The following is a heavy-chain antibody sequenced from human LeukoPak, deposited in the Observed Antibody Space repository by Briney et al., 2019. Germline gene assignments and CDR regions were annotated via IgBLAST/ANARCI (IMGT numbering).Heavy chain of an antibody. Sequence: GGSLRLSCAASGFTFSSYAMSWVRQAPGKGLEWVSAISGSGGSTYYADSVKGRFTISRDNSKNTLYLQMNSLRAEDTAVYYCAKGTYDFWSGYHLSYFDYWGQGTLVTVPS. J-gene: IGHJ4*02. CDR3: AKGTYDFWSGYHLSYFDY. CDR1: GFTFSSYA. V-gene: IGHV3-23*01. D-gene: IGHD3-3*01. CDR2: ISGSGGST.